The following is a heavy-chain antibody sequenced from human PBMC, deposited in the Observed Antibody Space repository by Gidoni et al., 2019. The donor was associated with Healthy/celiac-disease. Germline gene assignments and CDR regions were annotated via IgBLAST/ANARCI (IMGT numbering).Heavy chain of an antibody. J-gene: IGHJ4*02. CDR2: IYYSGST. CDR1: GGSISSSSYY. V-gene: IGHV4-39*01. Sequence: QLQLQESGPGLVKPSETLSLTCTVSGGSISSSSYYWGWIRQPPGKGLGWIGSIYYSGSTYYNPSLKSRVTISVDTSKNQFSLKLSSVTAADTAVYYCCIAAADYFDYWGQGTLVTVSS. CDR3: CIAAADYFDY. D-gene: IGHD6-13*01.